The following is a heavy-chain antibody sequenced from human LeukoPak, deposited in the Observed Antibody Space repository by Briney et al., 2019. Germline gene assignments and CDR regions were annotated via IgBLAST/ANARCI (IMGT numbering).Heavy chain of an antibody. CDR2: IQYDGSVM. CDR1: GFTFSNYA. Sequence: GGSLRLSCAASGFTFSNYAMHWVRQAPGEGLEWVAFIQYDGSVMHYADSVKGRFTISRDNSKSTLFLQMNSLRTDDTAVYYCAKEPVLQVKGYFDYWGQGTLVTVSS. CDR3: AKEPVLQVKGYFDY. D-gene: IGHD1-1*01. V-gene: IGHV3-30*02. J-gene: IGHJ4*02.